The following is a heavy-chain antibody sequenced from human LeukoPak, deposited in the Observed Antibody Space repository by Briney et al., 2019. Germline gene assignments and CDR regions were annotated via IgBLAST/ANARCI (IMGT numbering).Heavy chain of an antibody. V-gene: IGHV1-2*02. Sequence: GASVKVSCKASGYTFTGYYMHWVRQAPGQGLEWMGWINPNSGGTNYAQKFQGRVTMTRDTSISTAYMELSRLRSDDTAVYYCARYNTVAGIRYYFDYWGQGTLVTVSS. CDR3: ARYNTVAGIRYYFDY. CDR1: GYTFTGYY. J-gene: IGHJ4*02. CDR2: INPNSGGT. D-gene: IGHD6-19*01.